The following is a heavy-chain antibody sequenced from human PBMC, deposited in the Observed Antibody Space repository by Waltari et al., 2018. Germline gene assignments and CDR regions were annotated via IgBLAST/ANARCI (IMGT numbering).Heavy chain of an antibody. CDR3: ARHADY. CDR2: IYYGGST. Sequence: QVQLQESGPGLVKPSETLSLTCTVSGGSISSYYWSWIRQPPGKGLEWIGYIYYGGSTNYNPSLKSRVTISVDTSKNQFSLKLSSVTAADTAVYYCARHADYWGQGTLVTVSS. J-gene: IGHJ4*02. V-gene: IGHV4-59*08. CDR1: GGSISSYY.